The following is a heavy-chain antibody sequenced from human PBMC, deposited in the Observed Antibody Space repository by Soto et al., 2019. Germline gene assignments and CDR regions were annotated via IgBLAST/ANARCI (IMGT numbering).Heavy chain of an antibody. J-gene: IGHJ6*02. Sequence: SETLSLTCAVYGGSFSGYYWSWIRRPPGKGLEWIGEINHSGSTNYNPSLKSRVTISVDTSKNQFSLKLSSVTAADTAVYYCARVYSSGWYYSNGMDVWGQGTTVTVSS. CDR1: GGSFSGYY. CDR3: ARVYSSGWYYSNGMDV. D-gene: IGHD6-19*01. V-gene: IGHV4-34*01. CDR2: INHSGST.